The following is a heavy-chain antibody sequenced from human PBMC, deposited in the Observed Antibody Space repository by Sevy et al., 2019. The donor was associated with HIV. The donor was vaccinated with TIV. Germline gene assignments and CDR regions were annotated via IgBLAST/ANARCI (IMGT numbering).Heavy chain of an antibody. J-gene: IGHJ3*02. CDR1: GFTFNTYT. Sequence: GGSLRLSCAASGFTFNTYTMNWVRQAPGEGLEWVSSISSSANYIYYADSVKGRFTISRDNAKNSLFLKMTNLRAEDTAVYYCARPYGSGSWEAFDIWGQGTMVTVSS. CDR3: ARPYGSGSWEAFDI. D-gene: IGHD3-10*01. CDR2: ISSSANYI. V-gene: IGHV3-21*01.